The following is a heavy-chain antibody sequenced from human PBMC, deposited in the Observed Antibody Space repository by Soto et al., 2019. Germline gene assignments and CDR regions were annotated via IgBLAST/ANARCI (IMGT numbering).Heavy chain of an antibody. J-gene: IGHJ4*02. V-gene: IGHV4-39*01. Sequence: PSETLSLTCTVTGDSISSRSYYWGWIRQPPGKGLEWIGSIYYSGSTYNNPSLRSRVSMSIDTSKDQFSLKLKSVTAADTALYFCARQRTSVVTRAYFDVWGPGSLVTVS. CDR3: ARQRTSVVTRAYFDV. CDR2: IYYSGST. D-gene: IGHD2-21*02. CDR1: GDSISSRSYY.